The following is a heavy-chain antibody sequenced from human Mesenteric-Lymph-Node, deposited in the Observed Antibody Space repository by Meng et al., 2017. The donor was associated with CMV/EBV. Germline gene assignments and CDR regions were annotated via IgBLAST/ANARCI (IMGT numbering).Heavy chain of an antibody. V-gene: IGHV3-23*01. Sequence: GESLKISCAASGFTFSSNAMHWVRQTPSKGLEWVSAISDSGSGTYYADSVKGRFTISRDNSNNTLYLQLSSLRAEDTAVYYCAKGRTSDCWGQGTLVTVSS. D-gene: IGHD3/OR15-3a*01. CDR1: GFTFSSNA. CDR2: ISDSGSGT. CDR3: AKGRTSDC. J-gene: IGHJ4*02.